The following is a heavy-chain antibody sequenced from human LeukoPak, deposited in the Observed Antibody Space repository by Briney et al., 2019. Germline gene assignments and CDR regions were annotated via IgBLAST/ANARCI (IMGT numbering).Heavy chain of an antibody. CDR2: INHSGST. CDR1: GGSFSGYY. CDR3: ARYYDSSGYPYYFDY. V-gene: IGHV4-34*01. D-gene: IGHD3-22*01. J-gene: IGHJ4*02. Sequence: SETLSLTCAVYGGSFSGYYWSWIRQPPGKGLEWIGEINHSGSTNYNPSLKSRVTISVDTSKNQFSLKLSSVTAADTAVYYCARYYDSSGYPYYFDYWGQGTLVTVSS.